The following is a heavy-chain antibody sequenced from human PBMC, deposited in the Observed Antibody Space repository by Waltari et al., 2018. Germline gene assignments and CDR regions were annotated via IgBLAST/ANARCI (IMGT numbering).Heavy chain of an antibody. CDR3: TRGGNYDFWSHRPFVDP. CDR1: GASFSAYY. D-gene: IGHD3-3*01. CDR2: IRHPGNT. J-gene: IGHJ5*02. Sequence: QVQLQQWGAGLLKPSETLSLTCSVSGASFSAYYWGWVGHVPGKGLEWIGQIRHPGNTNYNPSLQSRVAISIDTSRNQFSLRVFSVTAADTGLYFCTRGGNYDFWSHRPFVDPWGQGTQVTVSS. V-gene: IGHV4-34*01.